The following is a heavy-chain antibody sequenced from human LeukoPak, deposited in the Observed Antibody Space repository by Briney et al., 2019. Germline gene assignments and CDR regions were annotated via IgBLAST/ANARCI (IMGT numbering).Heavy chain of an antibody. V-gene: IGHV3-23*01. J-gene: IGHJ1*01. Sequence: GGSLRLSCAASGFSFSSYAMSWVRQPPGKGLEWVSSFSGGGGDTYYADSVKGRFTISRDNSKNTLNLQMTSLRAEDTAVYYCARVSEDYSSGWYEEYFQYWGQGTLVIVSS. CDR3: ARVSEDYSSGWYEEYFQY. D-gene: IGHD6-19*01. CDR2: FSGGGGDT. CDR1: GFSFSSYA.